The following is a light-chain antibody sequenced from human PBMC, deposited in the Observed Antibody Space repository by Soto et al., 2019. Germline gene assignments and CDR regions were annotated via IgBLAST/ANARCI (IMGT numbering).Light chain of an antibody. V-gene: IGKV3-20*01. CDR3: HQYGNSPWT. J-gene: IGKJ1*01. CDR1: QSGFSTY. CDR2: AAS. Sequence: EIVLTQSPGTLSLSPGDRATLSCTASQSGFSTYLAWFQQRPGQAPRLLVYAASTRATGIPDRFSGSGSGTDFTLTISRLEPEDCAVYYCHQYGNSPWTLGQGTKVEIK.